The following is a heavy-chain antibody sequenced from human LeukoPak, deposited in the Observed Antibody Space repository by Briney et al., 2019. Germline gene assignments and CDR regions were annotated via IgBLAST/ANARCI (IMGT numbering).Heavy chain of an antibody. CDR1: GGSISSYY. Sequence: SETLSLTCTVSGGSISSYYWSWIRQPAGKGLEWIGRIYTSGSTNYNASLKSRVSMSVDTSKNQFSLKLSSVTAADTAVFYCACENSASYREFDYWGQGTLVTVSS. CDR3: ACENSASYREFDY. V-gene: IGHV4-4*07. J-gene: IGHJ4*02. CDR2: IYTSGST. D-gene: IGHD1-26*01.